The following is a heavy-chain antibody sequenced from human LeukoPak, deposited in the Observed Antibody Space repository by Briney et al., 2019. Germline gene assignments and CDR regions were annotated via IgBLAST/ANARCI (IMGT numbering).Heavy chain of an antibody. V-gene: IGHV6-1*01. CDR3: ARRLTQYDCFDP. CDR2: TYYRSTWYN. Sequence: SQTLSLTCAISGESVSSNSVTWNWIRQSPSRGLEWLGRTYYRSTWYNDYAVSVRGRITVNPDTSKNQFSLHLNSVTPEDTAVYYCARRLTQYDCFDPWGQGILVTVSS. D-gene: IGHD2-2*01. CDR1: GESVSSNSVT. J-gene: IGHJ5*02.